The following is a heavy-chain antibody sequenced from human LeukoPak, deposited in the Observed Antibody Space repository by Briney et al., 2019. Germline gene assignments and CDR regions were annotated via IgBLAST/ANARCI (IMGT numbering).Heavy chain of an antibody. CDR3: AKGDDFWSFNWFDP. D-gene: IGHD3-3*01. J-gene: IGHJ5*02. Sequence: GGSLRLSCAASGFTFDDYAMHWVRQAPGKGLEWVSGISGSGGSTYYADSVKGRFTISRDNSKNTLYLQMNSLRAEDTAVYYCAKGDDFWSFNWFDPWGQGTLVTVSS. CDR1: GFTFDDYA. CDR2: ISGSGGST. V-gene: IGHV3-23*01.